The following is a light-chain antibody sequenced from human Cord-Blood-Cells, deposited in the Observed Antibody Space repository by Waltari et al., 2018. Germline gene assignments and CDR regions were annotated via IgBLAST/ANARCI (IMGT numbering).Light chain of an antibody. CDR1: QSVSSSY. Sequence: EIVLTQSPGTLSLSPGERATLSCRASQSVSSSYLAWYQQKPGQSPRLLIYGASSRATGIPDRFSGSGSGTVFTLTISRLEPEDFAVYYCQQYGSSPFTVGPGTKVDIK. V-gene: IGKV3-20*01. CDR2: GAS. CDR3: QQYGSSPFT. J-gene: IGKJ3*01.